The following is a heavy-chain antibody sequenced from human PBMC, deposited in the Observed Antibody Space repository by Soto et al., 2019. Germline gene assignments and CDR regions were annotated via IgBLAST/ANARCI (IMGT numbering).Heavy chain of an antibody. CDR3: VKTDVKNGYCSSTSCYLEGYSX. CDR2: ISSNGGST. J-gene: IGHJ3*01. Sequence: GGSLRLSCSASGFTFSSYAMHWVRQAPGKGLEYVSAISSNGGSTYYADSVKVRFTISRDNSNNTLYLQMSSLRAEDTAVYYCVKTDVKNGYCSSTSCYLEGYSXWGQGTMFTVS. D-gene: IGHD2-2*01. V-gene: IGHV3-64D*06. CDR1: GFTFSSYA.